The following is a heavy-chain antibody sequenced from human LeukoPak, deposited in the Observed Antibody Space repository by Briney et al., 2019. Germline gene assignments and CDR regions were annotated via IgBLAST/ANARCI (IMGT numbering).Heavy chain of an antibody. CDR1: GGSVSSGISY. Sequence: PSETLSLTCSVSGGSVSSGISYWSWIRQPPGEGLEWIAYISDSGGSDYNPSLRGRVTISLDTSKNQFSLRLTSVTAADTAVYYCASPKYYGSGSYYKDYYYGMDVWGQGTTVTVSS. J-gene: IGHJ6*02. CDR3: ASPKYYGSGSYYKDYYYGMDV. V-gene: IGHV4-61*01. D-gene: IGHD3-10*01. CDR2: ISDSGGS.